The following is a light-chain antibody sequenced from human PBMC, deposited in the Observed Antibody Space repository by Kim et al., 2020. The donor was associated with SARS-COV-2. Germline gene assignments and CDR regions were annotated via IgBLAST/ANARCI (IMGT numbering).Light chain of an antibody. CDR1: QSVDIY. CDR2: DAS. Sequence: EIVLTQSPATLSLSPGERATLSCRASQSVDIYLAWYQQKFGQAPRLLIYDASNRASGIPARFSGSGSGTDFTLTISSLEPEDFAVYYCQQRREWPITFGQGTRLEIK. J-gene: IGKJ5*01. V-gene: IGKV3-11*01. CDR3: QQRREWPIT.